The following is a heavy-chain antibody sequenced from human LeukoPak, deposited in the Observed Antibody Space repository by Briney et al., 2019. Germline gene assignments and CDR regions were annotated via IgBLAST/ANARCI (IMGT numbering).Heavy chain of an antibody. Sequence: ASVKVSCKASGYTFTSYYMHWVRQAPGQGLEWMGWINPNSGGTNYAQKFQGWVTMTRDTSISTAYMELSRLRSDDTAVYYCAREKVARTRDAFDIWGQGTMVTVSS. V-gene: IGHV1-2*04. CDR3: AREKVARTRDAFDI. D-gene: IGHD1-7*01. CDR1: GYTFTSYY. J-gene: IGHJ3*02. CDR2: INPNSGGT.